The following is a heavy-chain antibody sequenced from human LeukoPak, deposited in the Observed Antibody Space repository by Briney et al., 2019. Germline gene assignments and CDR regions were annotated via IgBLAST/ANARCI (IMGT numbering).Heavy chain of an antibody. CDR2: FDPEDGET. Sequence: ASVKVSCKVSGYTLTELSMHWVRQAPGKGLEWMGGFDPEDGETIYAQKFQGRVTMTEDTSTDTAYMELSSLRSEDTAVYYCATDYGYSYGEYYFGYWGQGTLVTVSS. CDR1: GYTLTELS. J-gene: IGHJ4*02. V-gene: IGHV1-24*01. CDR3: ATDYGYSYGEYYFGY. D-gene: IGHD5-18*01.